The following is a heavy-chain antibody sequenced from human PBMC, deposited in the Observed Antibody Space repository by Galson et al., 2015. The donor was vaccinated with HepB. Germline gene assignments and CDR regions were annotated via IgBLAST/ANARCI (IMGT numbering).Heavy chain of an antibody. V-gene: IGHV3-23*01. D-gene: IGHD4-11*01. Sequence: LRLSCAASGFTFSSYAMSWVRQAPGKGLEWVSAISGSGGSTYYADSVKGRFTISRDNSKNTLYLQMNSLRAEDTAVYYCAKPLYSNSGFDYLGQGTLVTVSS. CDR1: GFTFSSYA. J-gene: IGHJ4*02. CDR2: ISGSGGST. CDR3: AKPLYSNSGFDY.